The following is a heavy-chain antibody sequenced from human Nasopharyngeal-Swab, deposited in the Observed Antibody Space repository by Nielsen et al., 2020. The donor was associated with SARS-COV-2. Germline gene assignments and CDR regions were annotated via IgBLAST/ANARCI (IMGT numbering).Heavy chain of an antibody. CDR2: INHSGST. V-gene: IGHV4-4*02. CDR1: GFSLSNARMG. Sequence: SGPTLVKPTETLTLTCTVSGFSLSNARMGVSWIRQPPGKGLEWIGEINHSGSTNYNPSLKSRVTISVDTSKNQFSLKLSSVTAADTAVYYCARENVWGQGTTVTVSS. J-gene: IGHJ6*02. CDR3: ARENV.